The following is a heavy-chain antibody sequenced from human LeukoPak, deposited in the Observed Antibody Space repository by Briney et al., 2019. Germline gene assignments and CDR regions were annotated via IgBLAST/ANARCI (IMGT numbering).Heavy chain of an antibody. CDR3: TGGGRHCSGGSCYLLDY. CDR1: DGSISDYF. D-gene: IGHD2-15*01. CDR2: VYFSGSA. J-gene: IGHJ4*02. V-gene: IGHV4-59*01. Sequence: KTSETPSLTCTVSDGSISDYFWSWIRQPPGKGLEYLGYVYFSGSAYYNPSLKSRVTISIDTSKNQFSLRLTSVTAADTARYYCTGGGRHCSGGSCYLLDYWGQGTLVTVSS.